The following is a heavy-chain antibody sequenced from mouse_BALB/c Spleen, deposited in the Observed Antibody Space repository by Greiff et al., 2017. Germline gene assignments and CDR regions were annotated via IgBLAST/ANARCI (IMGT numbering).Heavy chain of an antibody. CDR2: IYPGNGDT. D-gene: IGHD2-4*01. Sequence: QVQLQQPGAELVKPGASVKMSCKASGYTFTSYNMHWVKQTPGQGLEWIGAIYPGNGDTSYNQKFKGKATLTADKSSSTAYMQLSSLTSEDSAVYYCARTMITTRYFDVWGAGTTVTVSS. CDR3: ARTMITTRYFDV. V-gene: IGHV1-12*01. J-gene: IGHJ1*01. CDR1: GYTFTSYN.